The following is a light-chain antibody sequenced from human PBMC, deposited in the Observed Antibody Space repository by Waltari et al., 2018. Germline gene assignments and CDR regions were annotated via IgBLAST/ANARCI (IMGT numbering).Light chain of an antibody. Sequence: QSVLTQPRSVSGSPGQSVTISCTGTSSDVGGYNYVSWYQQHPGKAPKLMIYDVSKRPSGFPDRFSGSKSANTASLTISGLQTEDEADYFCCSFAGSVYIWVFGGGTKLTVL. CDR1: SSDVGGYNY. CDR3: CSFAGSVYIWV. J-gene: IGLJ3*02. V-gene: IGLV2-11*01. CDR2: DVS.